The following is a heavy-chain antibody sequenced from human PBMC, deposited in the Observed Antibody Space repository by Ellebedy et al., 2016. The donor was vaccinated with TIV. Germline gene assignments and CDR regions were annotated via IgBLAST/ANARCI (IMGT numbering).Heavy chain of an antibody. V-gene: IGHV4-39*01. CDR1: DGSISSSNYY. J-gene: IGHJ1*01. D-gene: IGHD3-3*01. CDR2: IYFSGNT. Sequence: SDTLSLTXSVSDGSISSSNYYWGWIRQPPGQGLEWIGSIYFSGNTYYNLSLKSRVSISVDTSKKQFSLRLNAVTAADTAVYYCARQGFWSGSGTEHFQHWGQGSLVIVSS. CDR3: ARQGFWSGSGTEHFQH.